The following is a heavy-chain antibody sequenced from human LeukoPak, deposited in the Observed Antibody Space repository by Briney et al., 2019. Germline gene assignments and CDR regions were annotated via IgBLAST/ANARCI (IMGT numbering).Heavy chain of an antibody. CDR3: ARHVSFSSSWYWFDP. J-gene: IGHJ5*02. Sequence: ASVKVSCKASGYTFTGYYMHWVRQAPGQGLEWMGRINPNSGGTNYAQKFQGRVTMTTDTSTSTAYMELRSLRSDDTAVYYCARHVSFSSSWYWFDPWGQGTLVTVSS. CDR2: INPNSGGT. V-gene: IGHV1-2*06. D-gene: IGHD6-13*01. CDR1: GYTFTGYY.